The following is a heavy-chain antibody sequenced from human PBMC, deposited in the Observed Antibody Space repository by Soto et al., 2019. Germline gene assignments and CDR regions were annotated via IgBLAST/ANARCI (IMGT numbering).Heavy chain of an antibody. CDR3: AIEYGYSGYASYYYGMDV. Sequence: SVKVSCKASGGTFSSYAISWVRQAPGQGLEWMGGIIPIFGTANYAQKFQGRVTITADESTSTAYMELSSLRSEDTAVYYCAIEYGYSGYASYYYGMDVWGQGTTVTVSS. CDR1: GGTFSSYA. V-gene: IGHV1-69*13. J-gene: IGHJ6*02. CDR2: IIPIFGTA. D-gene: IGHD5-12*01.